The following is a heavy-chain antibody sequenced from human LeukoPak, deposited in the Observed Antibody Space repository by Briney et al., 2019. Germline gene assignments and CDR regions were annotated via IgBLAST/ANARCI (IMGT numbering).Heavy chain of an antibody. Sequence: PGGSLRLSCAASGFTFSNYCMHWVRQAPGKGLEWVAVIWYDGSNKYYADSVKGRFTISRDNSKNTIYLHMNSLGAEDRAVYYCAKGLYDSSGFLVFAWGQGTLVTVSS. CDR1: GFTFSNYC. J-gene: IGHJ5*02. D-gene: IGHD3-22*01. V-gene: IGHV3-33*06. CDR3: AKGLYDSSGFLVFA. CDR2: IWYDGSNK.